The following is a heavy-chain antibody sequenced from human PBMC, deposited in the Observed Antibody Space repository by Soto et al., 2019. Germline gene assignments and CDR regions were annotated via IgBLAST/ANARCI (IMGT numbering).Heavy chain of an antibody. V-gene: IGHV4-34*01. Sequence: ASGTLAPPCAVYGGAFSCYYWGWVRQPPGKGLEWVGETNHSGSTNYNPSLKSRVTISVDTTKNQFSLKLSSVTAADTAVYYCARGLAFEWLLFDRGLCYYGMDVWGQGTTVTVSS. CDR2: TNHSGST. D-gene: IGHD3-3*01. CDR1: GGAFSCYY. J-gene: IGHJ6*02. CDR3: ARGLAFEWLLFDRGLCYYGMDV.